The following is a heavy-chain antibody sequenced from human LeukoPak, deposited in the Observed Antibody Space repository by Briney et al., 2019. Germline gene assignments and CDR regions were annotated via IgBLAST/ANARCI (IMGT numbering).Heavy chain of an antibody. CDR3: ASAGIAAAGTEDAFDI. V-gene: IGHV4-4*07. J-gene: IGHJ3*02. D-gene: IGHD6-13*01. CDR1: GGPISSYY. CDR2: IYTSGST. Sequence: PSETLSLTCTVSGGPISSYYWSWIRQPAGKGLEWIGRIYTSGSTNYNPSLKSRVTMSVDTSKNQFSLKLSSVTAADTAVYYCASAGIAAAGTEDAFDIWGQGTMVTVSS.